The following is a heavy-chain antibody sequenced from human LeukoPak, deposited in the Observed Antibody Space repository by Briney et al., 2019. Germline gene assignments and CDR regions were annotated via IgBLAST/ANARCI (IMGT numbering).Heavy chain of an antibody. D-gene: IGHD6-13*01. Sequence: GGSLRLSCAASGFTFSSYGMHWVRQAPGKGLEGVAVIWYDGSNKYYADSVKGRFTISRDNSKNTLYLQMNSLRAEDTAVYYCARGEQLVSEDYYYYGMDVWGQGATVTASS. CDR2: IWYDGSNK. V-gene: IGHV3-33*01. CDR3: ARGEQLVSEDYYYYGMDV. J-gene: IGHJ6*02. CDR1: GFTFSSYG.